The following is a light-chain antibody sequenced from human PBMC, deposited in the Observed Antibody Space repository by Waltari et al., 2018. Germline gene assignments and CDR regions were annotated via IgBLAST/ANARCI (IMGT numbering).Light chain of an antibody. CDR1: QSVGRS. J-gene: IGKJ1*01. CDR2: DAS. CDR3: QNYVRLPAT. Sequence: EIVLTQSPGTLSLSPGERAPLSCRASQSVGRSLAWYQQKPGQAPRLLIYDASRRATGIPDRFSGGGSGTDFSLTLNSLEPEDVAVYYCQNYVRLPATFGQGTKVEVK. V-gene: IGKV3-20*01.